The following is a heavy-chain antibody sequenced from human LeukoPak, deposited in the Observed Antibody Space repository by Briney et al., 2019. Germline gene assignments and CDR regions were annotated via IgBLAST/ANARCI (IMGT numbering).Heavy chain of an antibody. Sequence: PGGSLRLSCAASGFTFSSYAMHWVRQAPGKGLEWVAVISYDGSNKYYADSVKGRFTISRDNSKNTLYLQMNSLRAEDTAVYYCARVQGRYSYGSGFDYWGQETLVTVSP. CDR1: GFTFSSYA. V-gene: IGHV3-30*04. D-gene: IGHD5-18*01. CDR3: ARVQGRYSYGSGFDY. CDR2: ISYDGSNK. J-gene: IGHJ4*02.